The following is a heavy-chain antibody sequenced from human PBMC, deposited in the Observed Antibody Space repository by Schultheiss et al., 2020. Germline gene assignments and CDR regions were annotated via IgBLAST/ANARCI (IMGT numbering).Heavy chain of an antibody. CDR2: IYYSGST. Sequence: SQTLSLTCTVSGGSISSGYYWGWIRQPPGKGLEWIGYIYYSGSTNYNPSLKSRVTISVDTSKNQFSLKLSSVTAADTAVYYCARALPGIAVAALFDPWGQGTLVTVSS. D-gene: IGHD6-19*01. CDR1: GGSISSGYY. J-gene: IGHJ5*02. V-gene: IGHV4-30-4*08. CDR3: ARALPGIAVAALFDP.